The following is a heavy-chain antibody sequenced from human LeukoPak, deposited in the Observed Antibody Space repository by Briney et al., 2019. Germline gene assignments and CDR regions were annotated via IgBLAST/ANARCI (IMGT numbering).Heavy chain of an antibody. CDR3: ARGSLRYCSGGSCYGMDV. CDR2: IWYDGSNK. J-gene: IGHJ6*02. D-gene: IGHD2-15*01. CDR1: GFTFSSYG. V-gene: IGHV3-33*01. Sequence: PGRSLGLSCAASGFTFSSYGMHWVRQAPGKGLEWVAVIWYDGSNKYYADSVKGRFTISRDNSKNTLYLQMNSLRAEDTAAYYCARGSLRYCSGGSCYGMDVWGQGTTVTVSS.